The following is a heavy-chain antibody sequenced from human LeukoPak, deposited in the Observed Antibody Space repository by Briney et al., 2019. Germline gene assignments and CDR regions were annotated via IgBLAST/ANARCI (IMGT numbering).Heavy chain of an antibody. D-gene: IGHD3-10*01. V-gene: IGHV4-34*01. Sequence: SETLSLTCAVYGGPFGVYYWSWVRQPPGKGLEWIGEINHRGNTNYSPSLKSRVTISVDTSKNHFSLKLSSVAAADTAVYYCAGPGAGDLDYWGQGTLVTVSS. CDR2: INHRGNT. J-gene: IGHJ4*02. CDR1: GGPFGVYY. CDR3: AGPGAGDLDY.